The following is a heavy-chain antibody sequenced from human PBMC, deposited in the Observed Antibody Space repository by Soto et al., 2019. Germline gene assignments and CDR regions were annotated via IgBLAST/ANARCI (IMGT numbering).Heavy chain of an antibody. J-gene: IGHJ4*02. D-gene: IGHD6-19*01. CDR1: GFTFISSF. V-gene: IGHV3-7*03. Sequence: AGSLRLSCVASGFTFISSFMGWIRQAPGKGLEWVANINQDGGVTYYVDSVEGRFTISRDNTKDSLYLQMNSLRGEDTAIYYCARYYRGSGRYFFDYWGQGTPVTVSS. CDR2: INQDGGVT. CDR3: ARYYRGSGRYFFDY.